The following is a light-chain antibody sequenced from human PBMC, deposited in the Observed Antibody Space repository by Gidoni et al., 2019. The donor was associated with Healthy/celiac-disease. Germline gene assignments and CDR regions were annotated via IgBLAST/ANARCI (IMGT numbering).Light chain of an antibody. CDR1: QSLNSN. Sequence: EIVVTQSPATLSVSPGERANLSCRASQSLNSNLAWYQQQPGQAHRLLIYGASTSATGIPARFSGSGSGTEFTLTISSLQSEDFAVYYCQQYNNWPLTFGPGTKVDIK. J-gene: IGKJ3*01. V-gene: IGKV3-15*01. CDR2: GAS. CDR3: QQYNNWPLT.